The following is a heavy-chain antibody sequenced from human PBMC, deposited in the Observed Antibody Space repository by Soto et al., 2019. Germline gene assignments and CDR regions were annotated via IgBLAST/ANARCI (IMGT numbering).Heavy chain of an antibody. J-gene: IGHJ4*02. V-gene: IGHV4-59*01. D-gene: IGHD1-26*01. CDR1: GGSISSYY. Sequence: QVQLQESGPGLVKPSETLSLTCTVSGGSISSYYWSWIRQPPGKGLEWIGYIYYSGSTNYNPSLKSRVTLSVDTSKNQFSLKLSSVTAADTAVYYCARDRGIVGATIDYWGQGTLVTVSS. CDR2: IYYSGST. CDR3: ARDRGIVGATIDY.